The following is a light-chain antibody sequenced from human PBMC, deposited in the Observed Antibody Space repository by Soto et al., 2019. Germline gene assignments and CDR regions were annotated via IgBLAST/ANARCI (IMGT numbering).Light chain of an antibody. V-gene: IGKV1-39*01. CDR1: QDISNY. CDR2: VAS. Sequence: IQMTQSGXXXXXSVXXXCAITGKASQDISNYLNWYQQKPGKAPKLLISVASSLESGVPSRFSGSGFGTEFTLTISSLQPEDFATYYCQQSHTTPWTFGHGTKVDI. CDR3: QQSHTTPWT. J-gene: IGKJ1*01.